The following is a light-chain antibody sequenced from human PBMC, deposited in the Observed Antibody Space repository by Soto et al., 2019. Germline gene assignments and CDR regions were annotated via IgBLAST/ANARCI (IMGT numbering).Light chain of an antibody. Sequence: AIQMSQSPSSLSASVGDRVTITCRASQGIRNDLGWYQQKPGKAPKLLIDAASSLQSGVPSRFSGSGSGTDFTLTISSLQPEDFATYYCLQDYNYPRTFGHGTKVDIK. V-gene: IGKV1-6*01. CDR1: QGIRND. CDR2: AAS. J-gene: IGKJ1*01. CDR3: LQDYNYPRT.